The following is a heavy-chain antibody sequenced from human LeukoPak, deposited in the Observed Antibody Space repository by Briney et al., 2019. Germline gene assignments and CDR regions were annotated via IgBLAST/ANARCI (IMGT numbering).Heavy chain of an antibody. J-gene: IGHJ4*02. CDR3: TTDLRSYCSSTSCYVPDFDY. CDR2: ITSKTVGGTA. Sequence: GGSPRLSCAASGFTFSNAWMSWVRNAPGKGLDWVGRITSKTVGGTADYAAPVKGSFTISRDNSKNTLYLQMNSLKTENTAVYYCTTDLRSYCSSTSCYVPDFDYWGQGTLVTVSS. CDR1: GFTFSNAW. D-gene: IGHD2-2*01. V-gene: IGHV3-15*01.